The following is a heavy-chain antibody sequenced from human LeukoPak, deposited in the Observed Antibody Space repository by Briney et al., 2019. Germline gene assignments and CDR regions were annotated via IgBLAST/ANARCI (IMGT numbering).Heavy chain of an antibody. Sequence: GGSLGLSCAASGFTFSNYGMGGVRQAPGKGLGGVPNIKQDGSEIYYVDSVKGRFTISRDTAKDSLYLQMNSLRAEDTAVYYCARDRGHSGYDLYDYWGQGTLVTVSS. CDR1: GFTFSNYG. D-gene: IGHD5-12*01. CDR3: ARDRGHSGYDLYDY. CDR2: IKQDGSEI. V-gene: IGHV3-7*01. J-gene: IGHJ4*02.